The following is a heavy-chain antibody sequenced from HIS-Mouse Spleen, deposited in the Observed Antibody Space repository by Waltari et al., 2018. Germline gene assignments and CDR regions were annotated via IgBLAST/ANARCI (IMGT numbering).Heavy chain of an antibody. J-gene: IGHJ4*02. V-gene: IGHV4-59*01. D-gene: IGHD5-18*01. CDR3: ARVGGTRGYSYGFDY. Sequence: QVQLQESGPGLVKPSETLSLTCTVSGGSISSYYWSWIRQPPGKGLEWIGYNYYSGSNNYNPSLKSRVTISEDTAKHQCALKLSSVTGADTAVYYCARVGGTRGYSYGFDYWGQGTLVTVSS. CDR2: NYYSGSN. CDR1: GGSISSYY.